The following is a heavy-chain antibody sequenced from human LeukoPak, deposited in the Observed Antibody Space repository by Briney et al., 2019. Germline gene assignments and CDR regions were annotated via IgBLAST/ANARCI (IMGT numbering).Heavy chain of an antibody. D-gene: IGHD4-17*01. Sequence: PGGSLRLSCAASGFTFSSYWMSWVRQAPGKGLEWVANIKQDGSEKYYVDSVKGRFTISRDNAKNSLYLQMNSLRAEDTAVYYCARDLDHDYGDYVPFDYWGQGTLVTVSS. V-gene: IGHV3-7*01. CDR1: GFTFSSYW. CDR2: IKQDGSEK. J-gene: IGHJ4*02. CDR3: ARDLDHDYGDYVPFDY.